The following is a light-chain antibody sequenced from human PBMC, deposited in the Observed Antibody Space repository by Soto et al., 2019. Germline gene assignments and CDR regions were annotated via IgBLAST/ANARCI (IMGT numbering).Light chain of an antibody. J-gene: IGKJ4*01. CDR3: QQRSIWPLT. Sequence: EVLLTQSPATLSVSPGESVTLSCRASQSINTFLAWYQQKPGQAPRLLIYDASYRAAGIPARFSGRGSGTGFTLTINSLEPEDFAVYHCQQRSIWPLTFGGGTRVE. V-gene: IGKV3-11*01. CDR1: QSINTF. CDR2: DAS.